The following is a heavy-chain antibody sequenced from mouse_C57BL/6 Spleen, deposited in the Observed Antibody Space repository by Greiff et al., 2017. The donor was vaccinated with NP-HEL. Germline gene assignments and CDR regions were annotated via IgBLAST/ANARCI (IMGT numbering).Heavy chain of an antibody. CDR3: ARHERAYYSNRYYAMDY. D-gene: IGHD2-5*01. CDR1: GYTFTEYT. J-gene: IGHJ4*01. Sequence: QVPLQQSGAELVKPGASVKLSCKASGYTFTEYTIHWVKQRSGQGLEWIGWFYPGSGSIKYNEKFKDKATLTADKSSSTVYMELSRLTSEDSAVYFCARHERAYYSNRYYAMDYWGQRTSVTVSS. V-gene: IGHV1-62-2*01. CDR2: FYPGSGSI.